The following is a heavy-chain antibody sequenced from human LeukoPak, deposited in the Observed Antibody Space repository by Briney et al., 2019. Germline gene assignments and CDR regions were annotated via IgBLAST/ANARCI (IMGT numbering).Heavy chain of an antibody. CDR2: IWYDGSNK. V-gene: IGHV3-33*01. CDR3: ARAPTSYYYFDY. J-gene: IGHJ4*02. D-gene: IGHD1-26*01. CDR1: GFIFSTYG. Sequence: GGSLRLSCAASGFIFSTYGMHWVRQAPGKGLEWVAVIWYDGSNKYYGDPVKGRFTISRDNSRNTLYLQMNSLRAEDTAVYYCARAPTSYYYFDYWGQGTLVTVSS.